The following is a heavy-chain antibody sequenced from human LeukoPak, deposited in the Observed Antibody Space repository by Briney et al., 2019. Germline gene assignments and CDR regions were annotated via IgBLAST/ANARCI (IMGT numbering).Heavy chain of an antibody. V-gene: IGHV3-48*02. CDR1: GFTFSSYS. Sequence: PGGSLRLSCAASGFTFSSYSMNWVRQAPGKGLEWVSYISSSSTIYYADSVKGRFTISRDNAKNSLYLQMNSLRDEDTAVYYCARDRITGIVGATKTFDYWGQGTLVTVSS. CDR2: ISSSSTI. J-gene: IGHJ4*02. CDR3: ARDRITGIVGATKTFDY. D-gene: IGHD1-26*01.